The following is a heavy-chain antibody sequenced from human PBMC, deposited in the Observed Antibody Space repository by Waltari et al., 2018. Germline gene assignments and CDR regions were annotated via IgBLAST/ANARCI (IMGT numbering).Heavy chain of an antibody. CDR2: IYYSGST. CDR1: GGSISSYY. V-gene: IGHV4-59*01. Sequence: QVQLQESGPGLVKPSETLSLTCTVSGGSISSYYWSWIRQPPGKGLEWIGYIYYSGSTNYTPSLKSRVTISVDTSKNQFSLKLSSVTAADTAVYYCASGYSSSWYAFDIWGQGTMVTVSS. D-gene: IGHD6-13*01. CDR3: ASGYSSSWYAFDI. J-gene: IGHJ3*02.